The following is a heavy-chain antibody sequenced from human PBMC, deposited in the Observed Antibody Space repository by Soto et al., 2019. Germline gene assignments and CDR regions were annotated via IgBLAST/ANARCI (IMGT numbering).Heavy chain of an antibody. V-gene: IGHV3-74*01. CDR1: GFTFSSYW. Sequence: GGSLRLSCAASGFTFSSYWMHWVRQAPGKGLVWVSRINSDGSSTSYADSVKGRSTISRDNAKNTLYLQMNSLRAEDTAVYYCARDTGDYRYYYYMDVWGKGTTVTVSS. J-gene: IGHJ6*03. D-gene: IGHD3-10*01. CDR3: ARDTGDYRYYYYMDV. CDR2: INSDGSST.